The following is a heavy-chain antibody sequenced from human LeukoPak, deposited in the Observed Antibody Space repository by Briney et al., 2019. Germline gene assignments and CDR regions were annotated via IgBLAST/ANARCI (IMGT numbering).Heavy chain of an antibody. V-gene: IGHV4-34*01. Sequence: SETLSLTCAVYGWSFSGYYWSWIRQPPGKGLEWIGEINHSGSTNYNPSLKSRLTISVDPSKAQFSQELSSVTAADTAVYYCARGYYYDSSGYYWKWGQGTLVTVSS. CDR2: INHSGST. CDR3: ARGYYYDSSGYYWK. J-gene: IGHJ4*02. D-gene: IGHD3-22*01. CDR1: GWSFSGYY.